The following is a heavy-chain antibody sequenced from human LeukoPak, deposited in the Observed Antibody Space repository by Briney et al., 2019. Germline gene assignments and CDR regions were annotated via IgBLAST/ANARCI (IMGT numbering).Heavy chain of an antibody. V-gene: IGHV4-59*01. D-gene: IGHD1-26*01. CDR3: ARGSGSYPLFDY. Sequence: SETLSLTCTVSSGSISSYYWSWIRQPPGKGLEWIGYIYYSGSTNYNPSLKSRVTISVDTSKNQFSLKLSSVTAADTAVYYCARGSGSYPLFDYWGQGTLVTVSS. J-gene: IGHJ4*02. CDR2: IYYSGST. CDR1: SGSISSYY.